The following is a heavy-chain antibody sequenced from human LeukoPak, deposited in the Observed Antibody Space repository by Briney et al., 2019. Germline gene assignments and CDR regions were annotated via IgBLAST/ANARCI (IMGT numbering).Heavy chain of an antibody. J-gene: IGHJ6*03. CDR2: MNPNSGNT. CDR1: GYTFTSYY. Sequence: ASVKVSCKASGYTFTSYYMHWVRQAPGQGLEWMGWMNPNSGNTGYAQKFQGRVTMTRNTSISTAYMELSSLRSEDTAVYYCARSLATNYYGSGSHTHMDVWGKGTTVTVSS. V-gene: IGHV1-8*02. D-gene: IGHD3-10*01. CDR3: ARSLATNYYGSGSHTHMDV.